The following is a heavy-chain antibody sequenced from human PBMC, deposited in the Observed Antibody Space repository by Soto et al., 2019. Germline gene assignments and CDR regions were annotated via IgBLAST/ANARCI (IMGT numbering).Heavy chain of an antibody. V-gene: IGHV1-69*13. D-gene: IGHD3-9*01. Sequence: SVKVSCKASGGTFSSYAISWVRQAPGQGLEWMGGITPIFGTANNAQKFQGRVTITADESATTVYMELSSLRSEDTAVYYCARAPNILTVKYYFDYWGQGTLVTVSS. CDR1: GGTFSSYA. J-gene: IGHJ4*02. CDR2: ITPIFGTA. CDR3: ARAPNILTVKYYFDY.